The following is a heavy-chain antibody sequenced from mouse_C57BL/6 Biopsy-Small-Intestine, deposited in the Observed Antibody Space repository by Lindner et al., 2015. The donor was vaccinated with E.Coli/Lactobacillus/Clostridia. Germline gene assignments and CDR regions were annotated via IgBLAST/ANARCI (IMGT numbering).Heavy chain of an antibody. J-gene: IGHJ2*01. CDR3: ARRFQSYSLDY. V-gene: IGHV1-9*01. Sequence: VQLQESGAELMKPGASVKLSCKATGYTFTGYWIEWVKQRPGHGHEWIGEIISGSGSSNYNEKFKGKATLTADTSSNTAYMQLSSLTTEDSAMYYCARRFQSYSLDYWGQGTTLTVSS. D-gene: IGHD2-12*01. CDR1: GYTFTGYW. CDR2: IISGSGSS.